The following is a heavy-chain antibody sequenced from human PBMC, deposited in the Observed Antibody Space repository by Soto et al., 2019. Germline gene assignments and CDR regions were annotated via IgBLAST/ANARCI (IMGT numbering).Heavy chain of an antibody. CDR2: ISDNGGTT. CDR1: EFPFSNYA. Sequence: GGSLSLSCAASEFPFSNYAMSWVRQAPGKGLEWVSSISDNGGTTYYADSVKGRFTVSRDNSKNTLYLQMNSLKTEDTGIYYCTTDSYSTMIVVRFDYWGHGTLVTVSS. D-gene: IGHD3-22*01. J-gene: IGHJ4*01. V-gene: IGHV3-23*01. CDR3: TTDSYSTMIVVRFDY.